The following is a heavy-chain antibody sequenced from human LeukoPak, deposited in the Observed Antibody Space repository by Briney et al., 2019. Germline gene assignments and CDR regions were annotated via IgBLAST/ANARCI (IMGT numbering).Heavy chain of an antibody. D-gene: IGHD3-22*01. CDR1: GGSISSHY. J-gene: IGHJ5*02. V-gene: IGHV4-59*11. CDR2: IYYSGST. CDR3: ARVPRGSSGYYWFDP. Sequence: SETLSLTCTVSGGSISSHYWSWLRQPPGRGLEWGGYIYYSGSTNYNPSLKSRVTISVDTSKNQFSLKLSSVTAADTAVYYCARVPRGSSGYYWFDPWGQGTLVTVSS.